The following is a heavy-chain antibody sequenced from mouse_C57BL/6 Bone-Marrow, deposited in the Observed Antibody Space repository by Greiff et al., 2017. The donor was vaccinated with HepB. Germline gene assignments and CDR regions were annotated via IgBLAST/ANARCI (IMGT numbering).Heavy chain of an antibody. D-gene: IGHD2-4*01. Sequence: QVQLQQSGAELVKPGASVKISCKASGYTFTDYYINWVKQRPGQGLEWIGKIGPGSGSTYYNEKFKGKATLTADKSSSTAYMLLSSLTSEDSAVYFCTYDYDPWFAYWGQGTLVTVSA. CDR1: GYTFTDYY. CDR2: IGPGSGST. J-gene: IGHJ3*01. CDR3: TYDYDPWFAY. V-gene: IGHV1-77*01.